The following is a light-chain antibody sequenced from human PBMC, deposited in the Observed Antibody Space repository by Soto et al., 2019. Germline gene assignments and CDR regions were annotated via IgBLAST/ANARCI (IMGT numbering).Light chain of an antibody. J-gene: IGKJ1*01. Sequence: DIQMTQSPSSLSASVGDRVTITCRASQSISSYLNWYQQKPGKAPKLLIDAASSLQSGVPSRFSGSGSGTDFTLNIRSLQPEDFATYYCQQRYSTPPTFGQGTKVEIK. CDR1: QSISSY. CDR2: AAS. CDR3: QQRYSTPPT. V-gene: IGKV1-39*01.